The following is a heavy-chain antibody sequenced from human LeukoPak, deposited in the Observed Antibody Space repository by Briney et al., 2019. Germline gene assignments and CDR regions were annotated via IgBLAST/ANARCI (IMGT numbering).Heavy chain of an antibody. J-gene: IGHJ4*02. CDR3: AKPRDGYCSGGSCPPDY. D-gene: IGHD2-15*01. Sequence: GGSLRLSCAASGFTFSSYAMSWVRQAPGKGLEWASAISGSGGSTYYADSVKGRFTISRDNSKNTLYLQMNSLRAEDTAVYYCAKPRDGYCSGGSCPPDYWGQGTLVTVSS. CDR1: GFTFSSYA. CDR2: ISGSGGST. V-gene: IGHV3-23*01.